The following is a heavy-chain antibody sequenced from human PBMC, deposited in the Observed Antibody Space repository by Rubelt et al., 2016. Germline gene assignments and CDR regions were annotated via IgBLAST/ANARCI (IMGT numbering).Heavy chain of an antibody. V-gene: IGHV1-8*01. D-gene: IGHD1-7*01. J-gene: IGHJ4*02. Sequence: PGASVKVSCKTSGYTFNNYDFNWVRQATGQGLEWMGWMNPNSGNTGYAQKFQGRVTMTRNTSISTAYMELSSLRSEDTAVYYCARGRTGTTKIQLFDYWGQGTLVTVSS. CDR2: MNPNSGNT. CDR1: GYTFNNYD. CDR3: ARGRTGTTKIQLFDY.